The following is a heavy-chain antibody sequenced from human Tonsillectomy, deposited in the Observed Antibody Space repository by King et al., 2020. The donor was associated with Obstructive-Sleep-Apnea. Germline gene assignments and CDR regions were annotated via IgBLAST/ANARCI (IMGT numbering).Heavy chain of an antibody. CDR3: AKASYDNEHQDLLVIDY. Sequence: VQLVESGGVVVQPGGSLRLSCAASGFTFDVYGMHWVRQGPGKGLEWVSLITWDSGHTYYADSVKGRFTISRDNGKNSLYLQMNSLRPEDTALYYCAKASYDNEHQDLLVIDYWGQGTLVTVSS. CDR2: ITWDSGHT. V-gene: IGHV3-43D*03. J-gene: IGHJ4*02. D-gene: IGHD3-22*01. CDR1: GFTFDVYG.